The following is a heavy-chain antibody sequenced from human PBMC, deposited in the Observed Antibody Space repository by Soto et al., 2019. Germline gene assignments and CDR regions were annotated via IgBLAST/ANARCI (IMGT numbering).Heavy chain of an antibody. J-gene: IGHJ5*02. Sequence: SETLSLTCTVSGGSISSGDYYWSWIRQPPGKGLEWIGYIYYSGSTYYNPSLKSRVTISVDTSKNQFSLKLSSVTAADTAVYYCASDSPILGGYGGINWFDPWGQGTLVTVSS. CDR3: ASDSPILGGYGGINWFDP. CDR1: GGSISSGDYY. D-gene: IGHD4-17*01. V-gene: IGHV4-30-4*01. CDR2: IYYSGST.